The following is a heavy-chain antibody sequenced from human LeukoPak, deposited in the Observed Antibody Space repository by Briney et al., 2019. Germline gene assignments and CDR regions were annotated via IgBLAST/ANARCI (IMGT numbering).Heavy chain of an antibody. Sequence: ASAKVSCKASGYTFTGYYMHWVRQAPGRGLEWMGRINPNSGGTNYAQKFQGRVTMTRDTSISTAYMELSRLRSDDTAVYYCARAHFPLRGVGAPRRFDYWGQGTLVTVSS. CDR2: INPNSGGT. CDR1: GYTFTGYY. D-gene: IGHD1-26*01. CDR3: ARAHFPLRGVGAPRRFDY. V-gene: IGHV1-2*06. J-gene: IGHJ4*02.